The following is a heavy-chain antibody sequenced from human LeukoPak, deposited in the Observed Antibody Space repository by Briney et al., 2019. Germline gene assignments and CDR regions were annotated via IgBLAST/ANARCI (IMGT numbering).Heavy chain of an antibody. V-gene: IGHV1-2*02. CDR1: VHTFTNYY. CDR3: PRAAPFYYGRIHASYLESFHH. CDR2: INPNSGGT. D-gene: IGHD3-10*01. Sequence: GASVNVSFKPSVHTFTNYYIHRAHQAPGQGLEWLAWINPNSGGTHYAQKFLGRVTMTRDTSISTVYMELSRLRSDDTAVYYCPRAAPFYYGRIHASYLESFHHWGQGTLVTVSS. J-gene: IGHJ1*01.